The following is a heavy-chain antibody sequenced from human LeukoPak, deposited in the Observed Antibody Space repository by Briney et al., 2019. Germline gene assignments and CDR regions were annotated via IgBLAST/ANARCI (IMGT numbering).Heavy chain of an antibody. D-gene: IGHD6-6*01. J-gene: IGHJ5*02. V-gene: IGHV5-51*01. Sequence: GASLKISFKGSGSSFTNYWIGWVRPMPGKGLEWMGIIYPGDSDTRYSPSFQGQVTISADKSISTAYLQWSSLKASDTAMYYCVRRGYSRSSPWVDPWGQGTLVSVSS. CDR2: IYPGDSDT. CDR3: VRRGYSRSSPWVDP. CDR1: GSSFTNYW.